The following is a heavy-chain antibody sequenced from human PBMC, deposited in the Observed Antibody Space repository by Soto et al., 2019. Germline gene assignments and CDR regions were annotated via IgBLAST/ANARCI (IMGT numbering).Heavy chain of an antibody. V-gene: IGHV3-23*01. D-gene: IGHD3-10*02. CDR2: ISGSGGST. CDR3: AKDMSGFDY. CDR1: GFTFSSYA. J-gene: IGHJ4*02. Sequence: GGSLTLSCAASGFTFSSYAMSWVRQAPGKGLEWVSAISGSGGSTYYADSMKGRFTISRDNSKNTLYLQMNSMRAEDTAVYYCAKDMSGFDYWGQGTLVTVSS.